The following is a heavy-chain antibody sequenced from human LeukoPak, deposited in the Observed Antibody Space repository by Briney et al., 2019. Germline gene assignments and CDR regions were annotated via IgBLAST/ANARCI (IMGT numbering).Heavy chain of an antibody. V-gene: IGHV3-30*04. J-gene: IGHJ4*02. CDR3: ARDPSSYKWEPFDY. Sequence: GGSLRLSCAASGFTFSSYAMHWVRQAPGKGLEWVAVISYDGSNKYYADSVKGRFTISRDNSKNTLYLQMNSLRAEDTAVYYCARDPSSYKWEPFDYWGQGTLVTVSS. CDR1: GFTFSSYA. D-gene: IGHD1-26*01. CDR2: ISYDGSNK.